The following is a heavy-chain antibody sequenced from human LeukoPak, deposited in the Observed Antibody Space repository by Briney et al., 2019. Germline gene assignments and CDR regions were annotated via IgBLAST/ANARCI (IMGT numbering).Heavy chain of an antibody. Sequence: PSETLSLTCTVSGGSISSYYWSWIRQPPGKGLEWIGYIYYSGSTNYNPSLKSRVTISVDTSKNQFSLKLSSVTAADTAVYYCARGAVVPGYDYWGQGTLVTVSS. CDR2: IYYSGST. V-gene: IGHV4-59*12. CDR3: ARGAVVPGYDY. CDR1: GGSISSYY. D-gene: IGHD2-2*01. J-gene: IGHJ4*02.